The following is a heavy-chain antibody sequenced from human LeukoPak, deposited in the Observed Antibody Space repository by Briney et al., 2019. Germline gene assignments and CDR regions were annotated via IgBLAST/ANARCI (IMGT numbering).Heavy chain of an antibody. Sequence: GGSLRLSCAAPGFTFSSYAMSWVRQAPGKGLEWVSAISGSGGSTYYADSVKGRFTISRDNSKNTLYLQMNSLRAEDTAVYYCAKDRGGNSGMDVWGQGTTVTVSS. CDR2: ISGSGGST. CDR1: GFTFSSYA. D-gene: IGHD2-15*01. V-gene: IGHV3-23*01. J-gene: IGHJ6*02. CDR3: AKDRGGNSGMDV.